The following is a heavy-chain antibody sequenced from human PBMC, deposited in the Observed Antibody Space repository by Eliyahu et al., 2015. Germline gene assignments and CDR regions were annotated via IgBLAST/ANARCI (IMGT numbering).Heavy chain of an antibody. CDR1: GDSISNDNYF. D-gene: IGHD6-6*01. J-gene: IGHJ6*03. V-gene: IGHV4-61*02. CDR3: AREKTSTIAARPVKYYYMDV. Sequence: QVQLQESGPGLVKPSQTLSLTCTVSGDSISNDNYFWTWXRQPAGKGLEWIGRVYTSGSTNYNPTNYNPSLKSRVTISVDTSKNHFSLEVSSVTAADTAVYYCAREKTSTIAARPVKYYYMDVWGKGTTVTVSS. CDR2: VYTSG.